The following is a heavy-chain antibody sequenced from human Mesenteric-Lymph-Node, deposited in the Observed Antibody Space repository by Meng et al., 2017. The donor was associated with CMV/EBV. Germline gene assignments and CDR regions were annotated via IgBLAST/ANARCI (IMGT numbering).Heavy chain of an antibody. CDR1: GFTSDDYG. J-gene: IGHJ6*02. Sequence: GGSLRLSCAASGFTSDDYGMSWVRQAPGKGLEWVSGINWNGGSTGYADSVKGRFTISRDHAKNSLYLQMNSLRAEDTALYYCARDRASAKIVVVPAGNAYYYYGMDVWGQGTTVTVSS. D-gene: IGHD2-2*01. V-gene: IGHV3-20*04. CDR2: INWNGGST. CDR3: ARDRASAKIVVVPAGNAYYYYGMDV.